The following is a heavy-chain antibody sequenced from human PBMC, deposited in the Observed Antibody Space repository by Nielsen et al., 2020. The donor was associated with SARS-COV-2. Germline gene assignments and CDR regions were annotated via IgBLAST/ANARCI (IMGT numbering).Heavy chain of an antibody. D-gene: IGHD6-13*01. CDR3: AAEGGDGSSWY. J-gene: IGHJ4*02. V-gene: IGHV3-9*01. CDR2: ISWNSGSI. Sequence: SLKISCAASGFTFDDYAMHWVRQAPGKGLEWVSGISWNSGSIGYADCVKGRFTISRDNAKNSLYLQMNSLRAEDTALYYCAAEGGDGSSWYWGQGTLVTVSS. CDR1: GFTFDDYA.